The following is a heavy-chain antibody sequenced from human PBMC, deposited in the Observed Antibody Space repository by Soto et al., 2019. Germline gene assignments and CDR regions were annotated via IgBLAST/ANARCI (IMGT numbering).Heavy chain of an antibody. Sequence: GASVKVSCKASGYTFTGYYMHWVRQAPGQGLEWMGWINPNSGGTNYAQKFQGWVTMTRDTSISTAYMELSRLRSDDTAVYYCARDPFSSSSYSGYDSFFQSDGMDVWGQGTTVTVSS. D-gene: IGHD5-12*01. V-gene: IGHV1-2*04. CDR2: INPNSGGT. CDR1: GYTFTGYY. CDR3: ARDPFSSSSYSGYDSFFQSDGMDV. J-gene: IGHJ6*02.